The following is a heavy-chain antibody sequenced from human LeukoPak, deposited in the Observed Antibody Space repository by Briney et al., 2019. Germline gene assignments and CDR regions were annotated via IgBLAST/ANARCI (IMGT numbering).Heavy chain of an antibody. CDR1: GGSMSSYY. Sequence: SQTLSLPCTVSGGSMSSYYWSWIRQPPGKGLEWIGYIYYSGTTNHNPSLRSRVTISVDTSKNHFSLKLASVPAADTAVYYCATRNYRFSTYYFDYWGQGTLVTAS. V-gene: IGHV4-59*08. CDR3: ATRNYRFSTYYFDY. J-gene: IGHJ4*02. CDR2: IYYSGTT. D-gene: IGHD1-7*01.